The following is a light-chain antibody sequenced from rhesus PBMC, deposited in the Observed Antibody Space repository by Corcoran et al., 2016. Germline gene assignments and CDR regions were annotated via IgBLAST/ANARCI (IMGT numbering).Light chain of an antibody. CDR3: QQYDDLPYS. CDR2: YSP. CDR1: QCISIW. J-gene: IGKJ2*01. V-gene: IGKV1-19*01. Sequence: DIQMTQSPSSLSASVGDKATITCHASQCISIWLSWYQQKPGKAPKPLIYYSPSLQRGDPSRFSGSGFGTDYTLTISSRQPEDFATYYCQQYDDLPYSFGQGTKVEIK.